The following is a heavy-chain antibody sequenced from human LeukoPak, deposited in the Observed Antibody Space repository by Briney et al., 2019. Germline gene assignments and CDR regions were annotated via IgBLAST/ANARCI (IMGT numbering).Heavy chain of an antibody. CDR1: GGSISSSTYY. D-gene: IGHD1-26*01. J-gene: IGHJ3*02. V-gene: IGHV4-39*01. Sequence: SETLSLTCSVSGGSISSSTYYWGWIRQPPGKGLEWIGNIHYSGSTYYNPSLKSRVSISVDTSKNQFSLKMTSVTAADTAVYYCARQGSGGRAFDIWGQGTMVTVSS. CDR2: IHYSGST. CDR3: ARQGSGGRAFDI.